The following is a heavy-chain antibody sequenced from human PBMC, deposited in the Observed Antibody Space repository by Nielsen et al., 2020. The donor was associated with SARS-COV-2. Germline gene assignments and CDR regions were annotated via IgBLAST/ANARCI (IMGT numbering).Heavy chain of an antibody. J-gene: IGHJ6*02. CDR2: ISGSGGST. CDR1: GFTFSSYA. D-gene: IGHD3-16*01. Sequence: GDSLKISCAASGFTFSSYAMSWVLQAPGKGLVCVSAISGSGGSTYYADSVKGRFTISRDNSNNTLYLQMNSLRAEDTAVYYCAKPWGDEDWGQGTTVTVSS. V-gene: IGHV3-23*01. CDR3: AKPWGDED.